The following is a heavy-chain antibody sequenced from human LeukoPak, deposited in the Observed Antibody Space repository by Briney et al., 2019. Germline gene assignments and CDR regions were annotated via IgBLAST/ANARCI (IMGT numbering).Heavy chain of an antibody. CDR3: ARVPVGSYSFDY. J-gene: IGHJ4*02. D-gene: IGHD1-26*01. V-gene: IGHV3-74*01. CDR1: GFTFSSYW. Sequence: PGGSLRLSCAASGFTFSSYWMSWVRQAPGEGLVWVSRINTDGSTTSYVDSVKGRFTISRDNTKNTLYLHMNSLRAEDTAVYYCARVPVGSYSFDYWGQGTLVTVSS. CDR2: INTDGSTT.